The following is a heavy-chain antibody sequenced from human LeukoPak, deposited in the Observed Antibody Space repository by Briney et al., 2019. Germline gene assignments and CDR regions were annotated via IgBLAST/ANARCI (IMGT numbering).Heavy chain of an antibody. CDR1: GGSISSGTYH. D-gene: IGHD6-13*01. V-gene: IGHV4-61*02. Sequence: SETLSLTCTVSGGSISSGTYHWNWLRQPAGMGLEWIGRIYSSGSSNYNPSLKSRLTISVDTPKNQFSLELSSVTAADTAVYYCASRIATAGAFDYWGQGTLVTVSS. CDR2: IYSSGSS. J-gene: IGHJ4*02. CDR3: ASRIATAGAFDY.